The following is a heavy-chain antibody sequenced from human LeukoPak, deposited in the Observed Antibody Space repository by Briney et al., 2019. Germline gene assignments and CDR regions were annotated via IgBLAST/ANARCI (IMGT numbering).Heavy chain of an antibody. CDR3: ARDNWYDYLADALDI. J-gene: IGHJ3*02. V-gene: IGHV3-74*01. Sequence: PGGSLRLSCAASGLTFSSSWMHWVRQVPGKGLVWVSRISTDGSSTNYADSVKGRFTISRDYSKNTLYLQMNSLRPEDTAVYFCARDNWYDYLADALDIWGQGTMVTVSS. CDR1: GLTFSSSW. D-gene: IGHD1-20*01. CDR2: ISTDGSST.